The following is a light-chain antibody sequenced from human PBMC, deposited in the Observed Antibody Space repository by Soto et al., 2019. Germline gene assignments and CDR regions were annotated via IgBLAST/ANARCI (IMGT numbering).Light chain of an antibody. J-gene: IGLJ1*01. CDR1: SSDVGSYNL. Sequence: LTQPASVSGSPGQSITISCTGTSSDVGSYNLVSWYQQHPGKAPKLMIYEGSKRPSGVSNRFSGSKSGNTASLTISGLQAEEEADYYCCSYAGSSTYVFGTGTKVTVL. CDR3: CSYAGSSTYV. V-gene: IGLV2-23*01. CDR2: EGS.